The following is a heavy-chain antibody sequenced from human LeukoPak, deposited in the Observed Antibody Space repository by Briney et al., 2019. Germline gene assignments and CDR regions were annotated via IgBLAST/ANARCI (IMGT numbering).Heavy chain of an antibody. CDR3: ARLEYCSGGSCYGNNWFDP. CDR1: GYSFTSYW. Sequence: GESLKISCKGSGYSFTSYWIGWVRQMPGKGLEWMGTIYPGDSDTRYSPSFQGQVTISADKSISTAYLQWSSLKASDTAMYYCARLEYCSGGSCYGNNWFDPWGQGTLVTVSS. CDR2: IYPGDSDT. J-gene: IGHJ5*02. V-gene: IGHV5-51*01. D-gene: IGHD2-15*01.